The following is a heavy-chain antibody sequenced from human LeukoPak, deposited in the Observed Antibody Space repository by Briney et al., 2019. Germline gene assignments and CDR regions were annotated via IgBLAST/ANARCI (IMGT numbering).Heavy chain of an antibody. Sequence: PGRSLRLSCAVSGFPFSNYGMHWVRQAPGKGLDWVANIKQDGTDKYYVDSVKGRFTISRDNAKNLLYLQMNSLRAEDTAVYYCAREKLDTRGYVDYWGQGTLVTVSS. V-gene: IGHV3-7*01. J-gene: IGHJ4*02. CDR3: AREKLDTRGYVDY. CDR1: GFPFSNYG. D-gene: IGHD3-22*01. CDR2: IKQDGTDK.